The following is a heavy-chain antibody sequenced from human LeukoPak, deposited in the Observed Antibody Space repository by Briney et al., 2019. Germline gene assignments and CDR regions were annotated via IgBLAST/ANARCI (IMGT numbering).Heavy chain of an antibody. CDR2: ISSSSSYI. CDR3: ASAGTTGTKGMDV. Sequence: PGRSLRLSCAASGFTFSSYAMHWVRQAPGKGLEWVSSISSSSSYIYYADSVKGRFTISRDNAKNSLYLQMNSLRAEDTAVYYCASAGTTGTKGMDVWGKGTTVTVSS. J-gene: IGHJ6*04. V-gene: IGHV3-21*01. CDR1: GFTFSSYA. D-gene: IGHD1-1*01.